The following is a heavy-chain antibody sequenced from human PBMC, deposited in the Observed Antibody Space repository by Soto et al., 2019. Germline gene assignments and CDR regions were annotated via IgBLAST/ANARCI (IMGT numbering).Heavy chain of an antibody. D-gene: IGHD3-22*01. J-gene: IGHJ4*02. CDR1: GYTFTSYG. Sequence: ASVXVSCKASGYTFTSYGIIWVRQAPGQGPEWMGWISTYNGNTNYAQKLQGRVTMTTDTSTSTAYMELRSLRSDDTAVYCCAREPVGDQFCYDSSGYYYRAFELDYRGQGTLVTGSS. CDR2: ISTYNGNT. V-gene: IGHV1-18*04. CDR3: AREPVGDQFCYDSSGYYYRAFELDY.